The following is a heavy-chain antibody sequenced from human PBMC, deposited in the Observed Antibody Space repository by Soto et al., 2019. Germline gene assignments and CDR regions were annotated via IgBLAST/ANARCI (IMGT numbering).Heavy chain of an antibody. CDR1: GFTFSSYA. CDR2: ISSNGGST. Sequence: GGSLRLSCSASGFTFSSYAMHWVRQAPGKGLEYVSAISSNGGSTYYADSVKGRFTISRDNSKNTLYLQMSSLRAEDTAVYYCVKGRFYYYYGMDVWGQGTTVTVSS. CDR3: VKGRFYYYYGMDV. V-gene: IGHV3-64D*08. J-gene: IGHJ6*02.